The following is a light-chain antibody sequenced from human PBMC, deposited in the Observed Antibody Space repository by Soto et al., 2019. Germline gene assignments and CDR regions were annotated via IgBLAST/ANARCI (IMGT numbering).Light chain of an antibody. J-gene: IGLJ3*02. CDR1: SSDVGNYNF. Sequence: QSVLTQPASVSGSPGQSITMSCTGTSSDVGNYNFVSWYQQPPGKAPKLIIYEVTKRPSGVASRFSASKSGNTASLTISGLQAEAEALYHCCSYAGGSTLLFGGGTKVTVL. CDR3: CSYAGGSTLL. CDR2: EVT. V-gene: IGLV2-23*02.